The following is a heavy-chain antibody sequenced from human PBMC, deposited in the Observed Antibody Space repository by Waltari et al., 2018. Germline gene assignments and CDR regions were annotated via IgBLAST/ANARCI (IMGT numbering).Heavy chain of an antibody. J-gene: IGHJ4*02. D-gene: IGHD6-6*01. CDR2: IKQDGSEK. CDR3: ATEPYSSSYYFDY. CDR1: GFHFRSYW. Sequence: EVQLVESGGGLVQPGGYLRLSCAASGFHFRSYWMSWVRQAPGKGLEWVDNIKQDGSEKYYVDSVKGRFTISRDNAKNSLYLQMNSLRAEDTAEYYCATEPYSSSYYFDYWGQGTLVTVSS. V-gene: IGHV3-7*01.